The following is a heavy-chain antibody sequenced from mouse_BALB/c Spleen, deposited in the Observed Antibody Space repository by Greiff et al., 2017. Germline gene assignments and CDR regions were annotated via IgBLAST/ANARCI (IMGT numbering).Heavy chain of an antibody. V-gene: IGHV1-63*02. CDR2: IYPGGGYT. CDR1: GYTFTNYW. J-gene: IGHJ4*01. Sequence: VQLQQSGAELVRPGTSVKISCKASGYTFTNYWLGWVKQRPGHGLEWIGDIYPGGGYTNYNEKFKGKATLTADTSSSTAYMQLSSLTSEDSAVYFCAMTARAMDYWGQGTSVTVSS. CDR3: AMTARAMDY. D-gene: IGHD3-2*01.